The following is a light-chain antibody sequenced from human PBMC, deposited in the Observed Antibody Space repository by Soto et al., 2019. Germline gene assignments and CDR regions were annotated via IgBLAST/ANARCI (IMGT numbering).Light chain of an antibody. Sequence: QSVLTQPASVPGSPGQSVTISCTGTSSDIGAYKYVSWYQHHPGKSPRLLIYEVSNRPSGVSNRFSASKSGNTASLTISGLQAEDEADYYCCSYRSSSTLVFGGGTKVTVL. CDR3: CSYRSSSTLV. CDR1: SSDIGAYKY. J-gene: IGLJ2*01. CDR2: EVS. V-gene: IGLV2-14*01.